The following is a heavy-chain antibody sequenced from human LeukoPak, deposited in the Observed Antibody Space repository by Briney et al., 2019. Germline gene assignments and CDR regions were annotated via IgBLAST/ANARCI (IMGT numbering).Heavy chain of an antibody. CDR2: ISSSGSTI. D-gene: IGHD2-2*01. J-gene: IGHJ5*02. Sequence: GGSLRLSCAASGFTVSSNYMNWVRQAPGKGLEWVSYISSSGSTIYYADSVKGRFTISRDNAKNSLYLQMNSLRAEDTAVYYCARRRDIVVVPAAYNWFDPWGQGTLVTVSS. CDR3: ARRRDIVVVPAAYNWFDP. V-gene: IGHV3-48*04. CDR1: GFTVSSNY.